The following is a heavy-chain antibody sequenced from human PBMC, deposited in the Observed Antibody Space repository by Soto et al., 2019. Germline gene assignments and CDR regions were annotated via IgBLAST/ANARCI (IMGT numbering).Heavy chain of an antibody. Sequence: QVQLVESGGGLVRPGGSLRLSCAASGFTFSDYYMNWIRQVPGKGLEWVSYISRSDGSTYYADSVKGRFTISRDNAKNSLYLQMNSLRAEDTAVYYCARAWGRGDYWAQGTLVTVSS. CDR3: ARAWGRGDY. CDR2: ISRSDGST. D-gene: IGHD3-16*01. CDR1: GFTFSDYY. J-gene: IGHJ4*02. V-gene: IGHV3-11*01.